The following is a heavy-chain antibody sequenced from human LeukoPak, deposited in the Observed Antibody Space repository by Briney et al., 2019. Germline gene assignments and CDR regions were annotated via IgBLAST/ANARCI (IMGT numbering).Heavy chain of an antibody. Sequence: GGSLRLSCAASGFTFSSYAMSWVRQAPGKGLEWVSAISGSGGSTYYADSVKGRFTISRDNSKNTLYLQMNSLRAEDTAVYYCAKDATYYYDSSGSSGYWGQGTLVTVSS. V-gene: IGHV3-23*01. CDR1: GFTFSSYA. CDR3: AKDATYYYDSSGSSGY. D-gene: IGHD3-22*01. J-gene: IGHJ4*02. CDR2: ISGSGGST.